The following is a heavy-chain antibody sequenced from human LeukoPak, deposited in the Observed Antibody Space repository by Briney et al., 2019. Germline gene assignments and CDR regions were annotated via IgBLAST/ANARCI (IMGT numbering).Heavy chain of an antibody. CDR2: IKQDGSEN. J-gene: IGHJ4*02. V-gene: IGHV3-7*01. CDR3: ARGGELLRPADY. CDR1: GFIFSSYW. D-gene: IGHD1-26*01. Sequence: GGSLRLSCAASGFIFSSYWMSWVRQAPGKGLEWVANIKQDGSENYYVDSVKGRFTISRDNAKNSLYLQMNNLRAEDTAVYYCARGGELLRPADYWGQGALVTVSS.